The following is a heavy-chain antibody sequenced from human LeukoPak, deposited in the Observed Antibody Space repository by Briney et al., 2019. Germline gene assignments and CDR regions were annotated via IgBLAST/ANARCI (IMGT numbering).Heavy chain of an antibody. D-gene: IGHD5-12*01. J-gene: IGHJ5*02. CDR1: GGSISSSSYY. V-gene: IGHV4-39*01. CDR3: ASRLVYSGYDRGENWFDP. CDR2: IYYSGST. Sequence: SETLSLTCTVSGGSISSSSYYWGWIRQPPGKGLEWIGSIYYSGSTYYNPSLKSRVTISVDTSKNQFSLKLSSVTAADTAVYYCASRLVYSGYDRGENWFDPWGQGTLVTVSS.